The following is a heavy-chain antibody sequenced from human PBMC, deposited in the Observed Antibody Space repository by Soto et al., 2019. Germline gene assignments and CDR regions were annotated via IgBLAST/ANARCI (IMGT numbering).Heavy chain of an antibody. Sequence: EVQLVESGGGLVQPGGSLRLSCAASGFTFSTYNMNWVRQAPGKGLEWFSYISSSSTIYYADSVKGRFTISRDNAKNSLYLQMNSLRDEDTAVYYCAREFFYDYWGQGTLVTVSS. CDR3: AREFFYDY. CDR1: GFTFSTYN. J-gene: IGHJ4*02. CDR2: ISSSSTI. V-gene: IGHV3-48*02. D-gene: IGHD3-3*01.